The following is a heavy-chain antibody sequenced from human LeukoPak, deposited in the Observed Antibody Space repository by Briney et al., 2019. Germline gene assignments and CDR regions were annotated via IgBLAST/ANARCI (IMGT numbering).Heavy chain of an antibody. V-gene: IGHV3-30-3*01. J-gene: IGHJ2*01. Sequence: GGSLRLSCSASGFTFSSYVIHWVRQAPGMGLEWVALISYNENSKYYADSVKGRFTISRDNPKNTLYLHMNSLRPEDTAVYFCARDVAEVAFNGYLDLWGRGTLVTVSS. D-gene: IGHD5-12*01. CDR1: GFTFSSYV. CDR2: ISYNENSK. CDR3: ARDVAEVAFNGYLDL.